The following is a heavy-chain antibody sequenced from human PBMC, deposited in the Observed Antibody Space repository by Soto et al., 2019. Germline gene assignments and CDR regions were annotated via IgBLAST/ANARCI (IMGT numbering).Heavy chain of an antibody. CDR2: ISGSGAST. J-gene: IGHJ4*02. D-gene: IGHD2-8*01. CDR1: GFTFSNYA. Sequence: GGSLRLSCAASGFTFSNYAMSWVRQAPGKGLEWVSAISGSGASTYYADSVKGRFTISRDNSKNTLFLQMNSLRAEDTALYYCAKDRWACTNGLCYFNYWGQGTLVTVSS. V-gene: IGHV3-23*01. CDR3: AKDRWACTNGLCYFNY.